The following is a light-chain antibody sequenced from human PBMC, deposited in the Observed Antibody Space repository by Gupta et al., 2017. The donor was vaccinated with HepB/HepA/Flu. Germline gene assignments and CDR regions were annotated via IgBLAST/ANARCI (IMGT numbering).Light chain of an antibody. CDR3: QQSHSTPIT. V-gene: IGKV1-39*01. J-gene: IGKJ5*01. CDR2: AAS. Sequence: DIQVTQSPSSLSASVGDRVTITCRASQSITNFLNWYQQKPGKAPKLLIYAASTLKSGVPSRFSGSGSGTDFTLTISRRQPEDFAAYYCQQSHSTPITFGQGTPMDIK. CDR1: QSITNF.